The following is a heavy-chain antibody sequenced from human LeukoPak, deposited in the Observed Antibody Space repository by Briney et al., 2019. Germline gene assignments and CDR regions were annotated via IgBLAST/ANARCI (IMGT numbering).Heavy chain of an antibody. CDR1: GYSFTNYW. V-gene: IGHV5-51*01. D-gene: IGHD6-13*01. Sequence: GESLKISCEGSGYSFTNYWIGWVRQMPEKGLEWMGIIFPDDSDTRYSPSFQGQVTISADKSISTAYLQWSSLKASGTAMYYCASHSSSWQGFDYWGQGTLVTVSS. CDR2: IFPDDSDT. J-gene: IGHJ4*02. CDR3: ASHSSSWQGFDY.